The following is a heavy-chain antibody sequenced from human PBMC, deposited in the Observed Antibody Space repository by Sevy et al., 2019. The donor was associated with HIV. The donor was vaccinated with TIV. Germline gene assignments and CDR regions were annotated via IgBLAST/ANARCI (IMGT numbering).Heavy chain of an antibody. CDR2: VRNDGTAT. Sequence: GGSLRLSCAASGFSFSSYWMHWVRQAPGKGLVWVAYVRNDGTATTYADSVQGRFTISRDNAKNTLYLQMNSLRVEDTAIYYCYAPSQGSWGQGTLVTVSS. CDR1: GFSFSSYW. D-gene: IGHD2-2*01. CDR3: YAPSQGS. J-gene: IGHJ4*02. V-gene: IGHV3-74*01.